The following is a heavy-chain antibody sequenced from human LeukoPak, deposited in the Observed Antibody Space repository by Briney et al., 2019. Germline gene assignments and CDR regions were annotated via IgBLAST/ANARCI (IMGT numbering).Heavy chain of an antibody. Sequence: PSETLSLTCTVSGGSISSYYWSWIRQPAGKGLEWIGRIYTSGSTNYNPSLKSRVIMSVDTSKNQFSLNLSSVTAADTAVYYCARYGSWYGPYFFDYWGQGTLVTVSS. CDR1: GGSISSYY. V-gene: IGHV4-4*07. D-gene: IGHD6-13*01. CDR2: IYTSGST. J-gene: IGHJ4*02. CDR3: ARYGSWYGPYFFDY.